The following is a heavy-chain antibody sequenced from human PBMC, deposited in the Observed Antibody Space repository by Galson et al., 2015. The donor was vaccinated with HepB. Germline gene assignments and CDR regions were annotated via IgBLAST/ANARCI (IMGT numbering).Heavy chain of an antibody. CDR2: IIPIFRAP. V-gene: IGHV1-69*13. Sequence: SVKVSCKASGGTFNNYAISWVRQAPGQGLEWMGGIIPIFRAPNYAQKFQGRVTITADESTTTAYMELSSLRSEDTAVYYCATAAVAHTVGTPSWWGFQYWGQGALVTVSS. CDR1: GGTFNNYA. D-gene: IGHD4-23*01. CDR3: ATAAVAHTVGTPSWWGFQY. J-gene: IGHJ4*02.